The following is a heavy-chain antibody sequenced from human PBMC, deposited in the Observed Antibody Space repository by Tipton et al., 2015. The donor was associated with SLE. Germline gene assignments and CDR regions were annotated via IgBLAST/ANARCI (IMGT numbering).Heavy chain of an antibody. D-gene: IGHD4-11*01. J-gene: IGHJ4*02. Sequence: TLSLTCTVSGYSISSGYYWSWIRQPPGKGLEWIGEINHSGGTNYNPSLKSRVTISVDTSKNQFSLKLSSVTAADTAVYYCARGRDYSFDYWGQGTLVTVSS. V-gene: IGHV4-38-2*02. CDR2: INHSGGT. CDR1: GYSISSGYY. CDR3: ARGRDYSFDY.